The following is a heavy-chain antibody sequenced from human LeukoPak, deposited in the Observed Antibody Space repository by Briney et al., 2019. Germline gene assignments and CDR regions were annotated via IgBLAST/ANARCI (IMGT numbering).Heavy chain of an antibody. Sequence: GPSVKVSCKASGYTFRSFDISWVRPAAGQGLEWMGWISGHKGNTKYAQKFEGGVTMTTDTSTSIAYMELRSLKSDETAVYYCARAHSSGWYVGDYWGQGTLVTV. CDR3: ARAHSSGWYVGDY. CDR2: ISGHKGNT. V-gene: IGHV1-18*01. D-gene: IGHD6-19*01. J-gene: IGHJ4*02. CDR1: GYTFRSFD.